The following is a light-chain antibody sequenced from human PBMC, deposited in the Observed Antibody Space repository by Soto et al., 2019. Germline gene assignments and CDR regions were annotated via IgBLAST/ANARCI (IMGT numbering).Light chain of an antibody. CDR3: CSSAPESTYV. J-gene: IGLJ1*01. V-gene: IGLV2-23*01. CDR2: RGT. Sequence: QSLLSHPASLSGSPGQSITISCTGTSSDVGAYDAVSWYQQHPGKAPQVIIYRGTKRPSGVSTRFSGSVSGNTASLTVSGLQAEDEAEYFCCSSAPESTYVFGTGTKVTVL. CDR1: SSDVGAYDA.